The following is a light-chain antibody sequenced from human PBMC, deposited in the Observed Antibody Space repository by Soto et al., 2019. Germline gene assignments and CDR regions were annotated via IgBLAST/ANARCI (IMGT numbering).Light chain of an antibody. Sequence: QSVLTQPPSASGTPGRRVTISCSGSSSNIGNFYVYWYQQLPGTAPKLLIYKNNQRPLGVPDRFSGSKSGTSASLAISGLRSEDEADYYCAAGYDSLSGPGVFGGGTQLTVL. V-gene: IGLV1-47*01. CDR2: KNN. CDR1: SSNIGNFY. CDR3: AAGYDSLSGPGV. J-gene: IGLJ7*01.